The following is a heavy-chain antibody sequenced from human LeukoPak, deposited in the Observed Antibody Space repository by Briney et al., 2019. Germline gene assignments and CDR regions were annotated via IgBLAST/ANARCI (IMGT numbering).Heavy chain of an antibody. J-gene: IGHJ5*02. CDR1: GFTFSSYS. CDR3: ARGVEWIQLWGPRNWFDP. CDR2: ISSSSRTI. Sequence: GGSLRLSCGASGFTFSSYSMNWVRQAPGKGLEWVSYISSSSRTIYYANSVKVRFTISRDNDKNSLYLQMNSMRDEDTAVYDCARGVEWIQLWGPRNWFDPWGQGTLVTVSS. V-gene: IGHV3-48*02. D-gene: IGHD5-18*01.